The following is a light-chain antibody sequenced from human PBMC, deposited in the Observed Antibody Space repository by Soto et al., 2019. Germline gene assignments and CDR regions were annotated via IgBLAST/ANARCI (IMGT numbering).Light chain of an antibody. CDR3: QTYNNAPFT. CDR1: QGIDNY. CDR2: SAS. J-gene: IGKJ3*01. V-gene: IGKV1-27*01. Sequence: DIQMTQSPSSLSASVGATVTITCRASQGIDNYLAWYQQQPGRVPKLLIYSASTLQSGVPSRFSGSGSGTDFTLTINNLQPEDVATYYCQTYNNAPFTFGPGTKVHVK.